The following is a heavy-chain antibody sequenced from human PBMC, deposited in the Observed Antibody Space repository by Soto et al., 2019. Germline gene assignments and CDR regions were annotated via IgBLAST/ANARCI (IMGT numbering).Heavy chain of an antibody. Sequence: SVKVSCKASGGTFSSYGFTWVRQAPGQGPEWMGGLIPVFGTPTYAQKFQGRVMISADELTSTVHMEVTSLRSDDTAVYYCARDGVAVTTGISGYWGQGTLVTVSS. V-gene: IGHV1-69*13. CDR1: GGTFSSYG. CDR2: LIPVFGTP. D-gene: IGHD4-4*01. J-gene: IGHJ4*02. CDR3: ARDGVAVTTGISGY.